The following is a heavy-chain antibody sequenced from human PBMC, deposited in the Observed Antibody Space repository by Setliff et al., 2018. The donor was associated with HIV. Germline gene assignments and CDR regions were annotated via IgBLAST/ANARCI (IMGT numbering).Heavy chain of an antibody. CDR2: MSYSGGA. CDR1: GDSFNNYY. CDR3: ARLPRIALSGTFGWFDP. J-gene: IGHJ5*02. Sequence: TLSLTCTVSGDSFNNYYCSWIRQLPGKGLEWIAYMSYSGGANYNPSLKSRVTISVDTSKGQFSLRLSSVTAADTAVYYCARLPRIALSGTFGWFDPWGQGTLVTVSS. D-gene: IGHD6-19*01. V-gene: IGHV4-59*08.